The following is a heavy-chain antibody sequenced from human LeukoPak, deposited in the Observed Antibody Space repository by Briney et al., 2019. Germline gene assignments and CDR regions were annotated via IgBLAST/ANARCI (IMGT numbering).Heavy chain of an antibody. D-gene: IGHD1-7*01. J-gene: IGHJ4*02. V-gene: IGHV4-38-2*02. CDR3: ARQYNWNYVNY. CDR2: IYHSGRT. CDR1: GYSISSGYY. Sequence: SETLSLTCTVSGYSISSGYYWGWIRQPPGKGLEWIGSIYHSGRTFYNPSLKSRVTISVDTSKNQFSLKLSSVTAADTAVYYCARQYNWNYVNYWGQGTLVTVSS.